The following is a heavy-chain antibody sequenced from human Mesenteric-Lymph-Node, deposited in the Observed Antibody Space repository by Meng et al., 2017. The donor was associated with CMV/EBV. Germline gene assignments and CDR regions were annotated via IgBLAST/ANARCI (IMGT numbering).Heavy chain of an antibody. J-gene: IGHJ4*02. V-gene: IGHV4-59*01. D-gene: IGHD2-21*01. Sequence: SETLSLTCTVTGGSTSSNYWSWIRLSPGKGLEWIGHIYRSGTTNYNPSLRSRVAISIDTSKNQFSLKLSSVTAADTAVYYCARDYCGGDCYPGVFDYWGQGTLVTVSS. CDR1: GGSTSSNY. CDR3: ARDYCGGDCYPGVFDY. CDR2: IYRSGTT.